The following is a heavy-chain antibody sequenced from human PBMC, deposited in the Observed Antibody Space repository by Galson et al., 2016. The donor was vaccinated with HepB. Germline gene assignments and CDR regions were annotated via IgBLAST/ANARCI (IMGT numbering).Heavy chain of an antibody. CDR1: DGFISSYY. V-gene: IGHV4-59*01. CDR2: IYKTGST. Sequence: SETLSLTCTVADGFISSYYWSWIRQSPGKGLECIGYIYKTGSTNYSPSLKSRVTISLDTSKNQFSLRLTPVTAADAAVYYCTRGVTGTPYFDFWGQGTLVTVSS. CDR3: TRGVTGTPYFDF. D-gene: IGHD2-21*02. J-gene: IGHJ4*02.